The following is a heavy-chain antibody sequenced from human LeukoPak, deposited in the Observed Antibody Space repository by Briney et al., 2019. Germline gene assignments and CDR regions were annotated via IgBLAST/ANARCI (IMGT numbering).Heavy chain of an antibody. Sequence: GGSLRLSCAASGFTFSSYAMHWVRQAPGKGLEWVAVISYDGSNKYYADSVKGRFTISRDNSKNTLYLQMNSLRAEDTAVYYCARAAPTVTATPVYYYYGMDVWGQGATVTVSS. CDR3: ARAAPTVTATPVYYYYGMDV. CDR1: GFTFSSYA. V-gene: IGHV3-30-3*01. J-gene: IGHJ6*02. D-gene: IGHD2-21*02. CDR2: ISYDGSNK.